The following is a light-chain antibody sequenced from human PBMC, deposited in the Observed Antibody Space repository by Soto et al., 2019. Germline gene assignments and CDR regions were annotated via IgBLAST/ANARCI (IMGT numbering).Light chain of an antibody. Sequence: QSVLTQPPSVSGAPGQRVTISCTGSSSNIGAGYDVHWYQQLPGTAPKVLIYGNSNRPSGVPDRFSGSKSGTSASLAITGLQAEDEADYYSQSYDSSLSGGVFGGGTKLTVL. CDR1: SSNIGAGYD. CDR3: QSYDSSLSGGV. CDR2: GNS. J-gene: IGLJ3*02. V-gene: IGLV1-40*01.